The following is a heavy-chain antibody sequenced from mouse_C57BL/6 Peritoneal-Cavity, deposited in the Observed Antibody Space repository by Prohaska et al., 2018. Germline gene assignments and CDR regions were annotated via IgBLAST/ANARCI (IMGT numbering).Heavy chain of an antibody. J-gene: IGHJ2*01. CDR2: IYQVSGET. CDR3: RRGEGNSDY. D-gene: IGHD2-1*01. Sequence: QILLQQSGAELVSPGASVTLFCKASRYTFTDHIMNWVKKRSGQGLEWIGRIYQVSGETNYNQKFMGKATFSVDLSSSTMYMVFNRLTSEDPAVYYCRRGEGNSDYWGQGTTLTVTS. V-gene: IGHV1-11*01. CDR1: RYTFTDHI.